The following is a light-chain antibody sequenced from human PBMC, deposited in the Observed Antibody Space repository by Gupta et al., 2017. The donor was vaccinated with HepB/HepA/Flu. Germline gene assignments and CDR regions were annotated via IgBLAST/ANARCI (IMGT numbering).Light chain of an antibody. Sequence: EIVLTQSPATLSLSPGERATLSCRASQSVSSYLAWYQQKPGQAPRLLIYDASNRDTGIPARFSGSGCGKDVTLTNSSREQEDFAVYYFQQRSNWPPITFGRGTKVEIK. V-gene: IGKV3-11*01. CDR2: DAS. J-gene: IGKJ4*01. CDR1: QSVSSY. CDR3: QQRSNWPPIT.